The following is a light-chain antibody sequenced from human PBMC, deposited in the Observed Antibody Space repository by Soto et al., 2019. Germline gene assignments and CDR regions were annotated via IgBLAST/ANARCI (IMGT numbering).Light chain of an antibody. J-gene: IGLJ1*01. CDR3: CSYAGSTIFYV. Sequence: QSVLNQPASVSGSPGQSITISCTGTSSDVGSYNLVSWYQQHPGKAPKVMIYEVDKRPSGVSNRFSGSKSGNTASLTISGLQAEDEADYYCCSYAGSTIFYVFGTGTKVTVL. CDR2: EVD. CDR1: SSDVGSYNL. V-gene: IGLV2-23*02.